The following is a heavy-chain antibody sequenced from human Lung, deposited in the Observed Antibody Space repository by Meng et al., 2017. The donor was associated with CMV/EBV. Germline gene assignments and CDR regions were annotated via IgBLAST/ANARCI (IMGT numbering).Heavy chain of an antibody. V-gene: IGHV3-74*01. CDR3: AREPGRGACDI. J-gene: IGHJ3*02. CDR1: GININTYW. Sequence: GGSXRLSCAVSGININTYWMHWVRQDPGKGLVWLSRIYSDGISTRYADSVKGRFTISRDNTKNTLYLQINGLRAEDTAVYYCAREPGRGACDIWGQGTLVTVSS. D-gene: IGHD3-10*01. CDR2: IYSDGIST.